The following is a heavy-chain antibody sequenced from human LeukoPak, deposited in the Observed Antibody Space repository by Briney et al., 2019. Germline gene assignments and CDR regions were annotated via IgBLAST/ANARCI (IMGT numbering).Heavy chain of an antibody. CDR1: GFTFSSYA. V-gene: IGHV3-23*01. CDR2: ISDSGGST. D-gene: IGHD3-22*01. J-gene: IGHJ4*02. Sequence: GGSLRLSRAASGFTFSSYAMSWVRQAPGKGLEWVSSISDSGGSTYYADSVKGRFTISRDNSKNTLYLQMNSLRADDTAVYYCARDGGGYYYYFDYWGQGTLVTVSS. CDR3: ARDGGGYYYYFDY.